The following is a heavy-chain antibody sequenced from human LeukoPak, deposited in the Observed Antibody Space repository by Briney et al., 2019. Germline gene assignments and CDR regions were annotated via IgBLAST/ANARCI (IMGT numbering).Heavy chain of an antibody. CDR1: GGSFSGYY. CDR2: INHSGST. CDR3: ARGRLYGSAPIGDA. V-gene: IGHV4-34*01. D-gene: IGHD3-10*01. Sequence: SETLSLTCAVDGGSFSGYYWSWIRQPPGKGLEWIGEINHSGSTNYNPSLKSRVTISVDTSKNQFSLKLSSVTAADTAVYYCARGRLYGSAPIGDAWGQGTLVTVSS. J-gene: IGHJ5*02.